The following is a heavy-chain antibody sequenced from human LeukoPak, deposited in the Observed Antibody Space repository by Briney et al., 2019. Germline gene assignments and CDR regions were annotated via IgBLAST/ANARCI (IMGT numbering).Heavy chain of an antibody. V-gene: IGHV3-23*01. Sequence: PGGSLRLSCAASGFTFSSYAMSWVRQAPGKGLEWVSLIGGGGGSTYYADSVKGRFAISRDNSKNTLYLQMNSLRAEDTAVYYCAQGGSNYLDYWGQGTLVTVSS. CDR2: IGGGGGST. J-gene: IGHJ4*02. CDR1: GFTFSSYA. CDR3: AQGGSNYLDY.